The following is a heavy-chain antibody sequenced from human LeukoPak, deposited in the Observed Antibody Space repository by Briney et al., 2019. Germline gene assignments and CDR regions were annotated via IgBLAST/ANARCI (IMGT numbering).Heavy chain of an antibody. J-gene: IGHJ5*01. CDR2: SFYHGTT. Sequence: SETLSLTCTVSGGSLTSYYWNWIRQFPGKGLEWIGYSFYHGTTKYNPSLNSRVTISVDRSKNQFSLKLDSVTAADTALYYCVKDGPQRTLVRGFVNWFDSWGQGTPVTVTS. CDR1: GGSLTSYY. V-gene: IGHV4-59*08. D-gene: IGHD3-10*01. CDR3: VKDGPQRTLVRGFVNWFDS.